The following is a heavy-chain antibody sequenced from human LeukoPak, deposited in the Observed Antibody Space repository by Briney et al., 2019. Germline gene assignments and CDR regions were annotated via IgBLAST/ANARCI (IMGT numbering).Heavy chain of an antibody. CDR3: ARGWGYSDKRTRNYFDY. D-gene: IGHD4-17*01. V-gene: IGHV3-21*01. Sequence: GGSLRLSCAASGFTFSSYSMNWVRQAPGKGLEWVSYISSSISYIYYADSVKGRFTISRDNAKNSLYLQMNSLRAEDTAVYYCARGWGYSDKRTRNYFDYWGQGTLVTVSS. CDR1: GFTFSSYS. J-gene: IGHJ4*02. CDR2: ISSSISYI.